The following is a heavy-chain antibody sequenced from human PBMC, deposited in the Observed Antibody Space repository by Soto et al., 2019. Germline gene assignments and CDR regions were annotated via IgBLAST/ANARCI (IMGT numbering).Heavy chain of an antibody. Sequence: QLQLQQSGPGLVKPSQTLSLMCDISGDSVSSVTATWSWIRQSPSRGLEWLGRTYYRSKWYNDYAMSVKGRIVITPDTSKNQVPLQLNSVTPEDTATYFCARDGSGFHWYFDVWGRGTLVTVSS. CDR2: TYYRSKWYN. CDR3: ARDGSGFHWYFDV. CDR1: GDSVSSVTAT. J-gene: IGHJ2*01. V-gene: IGHV6-1*01. D-gene: IGHD6-19*01.